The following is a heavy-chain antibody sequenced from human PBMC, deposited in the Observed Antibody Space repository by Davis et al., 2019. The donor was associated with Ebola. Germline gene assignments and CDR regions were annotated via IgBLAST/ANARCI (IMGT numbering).Heavy chain of an antibody. CDR1: GGSISSYH. V-gene: IGHV4-59*12. D-gene: IGHD4-17*01. CDR2: IYYSGST. CDR3: ARDYGDYPLGY. Sequence: PSETLSPTCPVSGGSISSYHWSWIRQPPGKGLEWSGYIYYSGSTNYNPSLKSRVTISVDTSKNQFSLKLSPVTAADTAVYYWARDYGDYPLGYWGQGTLVTVSS. J-gene: IGHJ4*02.